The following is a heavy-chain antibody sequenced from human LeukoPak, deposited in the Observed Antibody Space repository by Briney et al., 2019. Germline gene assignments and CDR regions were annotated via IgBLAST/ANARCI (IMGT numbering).Heavy chain of an antibody. CDR2: ISTSGTS. Sequence: SETLPLTCAVSGASISSYYCTWIRQPAGKGLEWVGHISTSGTSNYNPSLKNRVTMSVNTSKNQFSLKLSSVTAADTAVYYCARGRPAATPMDYWGQGMLVTISS. J-gene: IGHJ4*02. CDR1: GASISSYY. CDR3: ARGRPAATPMDY. D-gene: IGHD2-2*01. V-gene: IGHV4-4*07.